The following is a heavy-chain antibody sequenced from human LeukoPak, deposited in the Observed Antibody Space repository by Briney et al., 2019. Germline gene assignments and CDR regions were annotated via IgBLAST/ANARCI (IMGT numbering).Heavy chain of an antibody. V-gene: IGHV4-59*11. Sequence: SETLSLTCTVSGGSISSHYWSWIRQPPGKGLEWIGYIYYSGSTNYNPSLKSRVTILVDTSKNQFSLKLSSVTAADTAVYYCARAPLEYSSSWYYYYMDVWGKGTTVTVSS. J-gene: IGHJ6*03. CDR2: IYYSGST. D-gene: IGHD6-6*01. CDR3: ARAPLEYSSSWYYYYMDV. CDR1: GGSISSHY.